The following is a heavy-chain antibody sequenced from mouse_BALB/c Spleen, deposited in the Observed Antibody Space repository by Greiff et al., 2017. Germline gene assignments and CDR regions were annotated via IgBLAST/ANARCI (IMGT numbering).Heavy chain of an antibody. V-gene: IGHV14-3*02. CDR2: IDPANGNT. Sequence: EVQLQQSGAELVKPGASVKLSCTASGFNIKDTYMHWVKQRPEQGLEWIGRIDPANGNTKYDPKFQGKATITADTSSNTAYLQLSSLTSEDTAVYYCAKVGGSLGAMDYWGQGTSVTVSS. CDR1: GFNIKDTY. J-gene: IGHJ4*01. CDR3: AKVGGSLGAMDY. D-gene: IGHD1-1*02.